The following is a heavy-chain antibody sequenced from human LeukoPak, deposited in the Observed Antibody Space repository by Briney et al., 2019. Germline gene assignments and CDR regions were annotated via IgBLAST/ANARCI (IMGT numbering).Heavy chain of an antibody. CDR2: ISSSSSYI. CDR3: ARGSRGYRDAFDI. CDR1: GFTFSSYS. Sequence: AGGSLRLSCATSGFTFSSYSMNWVRQAPGKGLEWVSSISSSSSYIYYADSVKGRFTISRDNAKNSLYLQMNSLRAEDTAVYYCARGSRGYRDAFDIWGQGTMVTVSS. D-gene: IGHD1-1*01. J-gene: IGHJ3*02. V-gene: IGHV3-21*01.